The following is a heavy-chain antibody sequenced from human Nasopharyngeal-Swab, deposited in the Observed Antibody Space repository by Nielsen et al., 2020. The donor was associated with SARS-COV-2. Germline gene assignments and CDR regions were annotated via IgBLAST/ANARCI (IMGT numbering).Heavy chain of an antibody. Sequence: GSLRLSCTVSGGSMNSYYWYWIPQPPGKGLEWIGYVFNSGSTEYSPSLKRRATISVDTSNNQFSLKLSSVTAADTAVYFCARVQVDDDFWTGYHFDYWGQGTLVTVSS. CDR3: ARVQVDDDFWTGYHFDY. CDR1: GGSMNSYY. J-gene: IGHJ4*02. V-gene: IGHV4-59*01. CDR2: VFNSGST. D-gene: IGHD3/OR15-3a*01.